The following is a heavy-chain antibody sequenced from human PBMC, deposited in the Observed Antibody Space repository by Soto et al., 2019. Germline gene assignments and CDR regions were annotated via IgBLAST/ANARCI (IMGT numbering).Heavy chain of an antibody. D-gene: IGHD6-13*01. CDR1: GFTFGNYW. CDR3: ATGGSSRSSS. V-gene: IGHV3-7*01. J-gene: IGHJ5*02. Sequence: GGSLRLSCAASGFTFGNYWMSWVRQAPGKGLEWVANIKPDGSEKHYVDSMKGRFAISRDNAKSSLYLQMNSLRVDDTAVFYCATGGSSRSSSWGQGILVNVSS. CDR2: IKPDGSEK.